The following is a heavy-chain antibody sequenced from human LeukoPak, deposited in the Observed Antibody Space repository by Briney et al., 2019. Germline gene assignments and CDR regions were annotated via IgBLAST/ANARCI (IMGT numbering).Heavy chain of an antibody. V-gene: IGHV3-23*01. CDR2: ISGSGGST. Sequence: GGSLRLSCAASGFTFSSYAMSWVRQAPGKGLEWVSAISGSGGSTYYADSVKGRFTISRDNSKNTLYLQMNSLRAEDTAVYYCAKDYLLYYYGSGIFVYWGQGTLVTVSS. D-gene: IGHD3-10*01. CDR3: AKDYLLYYYGSGIFVY. CDR1: GFTFSSYA. J-gene: IGHJ4*02.